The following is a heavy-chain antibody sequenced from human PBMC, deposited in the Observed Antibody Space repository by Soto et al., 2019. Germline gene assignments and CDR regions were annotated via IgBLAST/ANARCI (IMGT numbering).Heavy chain of an antibody. D-gene: IGHD3-9*01. CDR1: GGSISSYY. Sequence: QVQLQESGPGLVKPSETLSLTCTVSGGSISSYYWSWIRQPPGKGLEWIGYIYYSGSTNYNPSLKSRVTISVDTSKNQFSLKLSSVTAADTAVYYCARCRRYFDFDAFDIWGQGTMVTVSS. CDR2: IYYSGST. J-gene: IGHJ3*02. CDR3: ARCRRYFDFDAFDI. V-gene: IGHV4-59*01.